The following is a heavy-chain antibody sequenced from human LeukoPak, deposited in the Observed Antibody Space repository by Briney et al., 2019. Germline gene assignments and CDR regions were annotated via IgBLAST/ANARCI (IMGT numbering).Heavy chain of an antibody. D-gene: IGHD3-10*01. J-gene: IGHJ4*02. V-gene: IGHV4-38-2*02. CDR3: ARLLWFGESYFDY. Sequence: SETLSLTCTVSGYSISSGYYWGWIRQPPGKGLGWIGIIYHSGSTYYNPSLGSRVTISVDTPKNQFFLKLSSVTAADTAVYYCARLLWFGESYFDYWGQGTLVTASS. CDR1: GYSISSGYY. CDR2: IYHSGST.